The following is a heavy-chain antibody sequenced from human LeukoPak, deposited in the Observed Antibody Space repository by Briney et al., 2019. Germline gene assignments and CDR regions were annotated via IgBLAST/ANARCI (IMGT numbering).Heavy chain of an antibody. CDR2: FDPEDGET. CDR3: ATDLACSGGSCYSRLFDAFDI. CDR1: GYTLTELS. Sequence: ASVKVSCKVSGYTLTELSMHWVRQAPGKGLEWMGGFDPEDGETIYAQKFQGRVTMTEDTSTVTAYMELSSLRSEDTAVYYCATDLACSGGSCYSRLFDAFDIWGQGTMVTVSS. J-gene: IGHJ3*02. D-gene: IGHD2-15*01. V-gene: IGHV1-24*01.